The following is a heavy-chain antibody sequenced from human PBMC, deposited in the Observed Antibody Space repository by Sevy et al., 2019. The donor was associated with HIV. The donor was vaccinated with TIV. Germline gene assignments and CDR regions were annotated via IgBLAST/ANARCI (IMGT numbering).Heavy chain of an antibody. V-gene: IGHV3-30-3*01. Sequence: GGSLRLSCAASGFTFSSYAMHWVRQAPGKGLEWVAVILYDGSNKLYADSVKGRFTISRDNSKNTLYLQMNSLRAEDTAVYYCARAYSSGWTEAFDYWGQGTLVTVSS. D-gene: IGHD6-19*01. CDR1: GFTFSSYA. CDR3: ARAYSSGWTEAFDY. J-gene: IGHJ4*02. CDR2: ILYDGSNK.